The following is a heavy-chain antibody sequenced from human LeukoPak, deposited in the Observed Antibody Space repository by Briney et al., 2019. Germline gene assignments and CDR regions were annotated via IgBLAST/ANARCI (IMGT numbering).Heavy chain of an antibody. CDR1: ELPFITYA. V-gene: IGHV3-30*02. CDR2: IRYDGSNK. J-gene: IGHJ4*02. CDR3: AKERDTAMVTIDY. D-gene: IGHD5-18*01. Sequence: GGSLNLSGEPSELPFITYAMNWFRQAPGKGLEWLAFIRYDGSNKYYADSVKGRFTISRDNSKNTLYLQMNSLRAEDTAVYYCAKERDTAMVTIDYWGQGTLVTVSS.